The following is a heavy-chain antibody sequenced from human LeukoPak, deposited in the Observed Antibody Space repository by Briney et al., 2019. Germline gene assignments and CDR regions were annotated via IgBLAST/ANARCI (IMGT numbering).Heavy chain of an antibody. V-gene: IGHV3-23*01. CDR1: GFTFSSYA. CDR3: AMDSSGWY. D-gene: IGHD6-19*01. CDR2: ISGSGVST. Sequence: GGSLRLSCAASGFTFSSYAMSWVRQAPGKGLEWVSTISGSGVSTYYADSVKGRFTISRDNSKNTLYLQMNSLRAEDTAVFYCAMDSSGWYWGQGTLVTVSS. J-gene: IGHJ4*02.